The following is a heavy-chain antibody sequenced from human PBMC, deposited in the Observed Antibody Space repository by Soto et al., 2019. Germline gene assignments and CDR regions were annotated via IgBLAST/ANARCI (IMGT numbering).Heavy chain of an antibody. CDR1: GDSVSSNSSA. D-gene: IGHD3-16*02. Sequence: SQTLSLTFAISGDSVSSNSSAWNCIRQCPSRGLEWLGRTYYRSKWYNDYAVSVKSRITINPDTSKNQFSLQLNSVTPEDTAVYYCARGGYDDYVWGSYRPPYGMDVWGQGTTVTVSS. J-gene: IGHJ6*02. CDR3: ARGGYDDYVWGSYRPPYGMDV. CDR2: TYYRSKWYN. V-gene: IGHV6-1*01.